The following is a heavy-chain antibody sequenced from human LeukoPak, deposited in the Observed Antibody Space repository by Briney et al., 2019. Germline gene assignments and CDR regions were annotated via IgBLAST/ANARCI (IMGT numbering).Heavy chain of an antibody. D-gene: IGHD1-1*01. CDR1: GFTFSGHW. V-gene: IGHV3-74*03. J-gene: IGHJ4*02. Sequence: GGSLRLSCTASGFTFSGHWIHWVRQAPGMGLVWVSRINEHGTDSMYAESVKGRFTISRDNAKNTVYLQMNSLRAEDTAVYYCVRDETLWTLDWWGQGTLVTVSS. CDR2: INEHGTDS. CDR3: VRDETLWTLDW.